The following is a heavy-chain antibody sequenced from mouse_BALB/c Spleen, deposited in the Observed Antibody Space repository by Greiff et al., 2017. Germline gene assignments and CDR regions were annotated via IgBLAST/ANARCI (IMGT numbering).Heavy chain of an antibody. CDR3: ARSGIYYY. Sequence: EVQLVESGGGLVQPGGSRKLSCAASGFTFSSFGMHWVRQAPEKGLEWVAYISSGSSTIYYADTVKGRFTISRDNPKNTLFLQMTSLRSEDTAMYYCARSGIYYYWGQGTSVTVSS. CDR2: ISSGSSTI. J-gene: IGHJ4*01. CDR1: GFTFSSFG. D-gene: IGHD1-1*01. V-gene: IGHV5-17*02.